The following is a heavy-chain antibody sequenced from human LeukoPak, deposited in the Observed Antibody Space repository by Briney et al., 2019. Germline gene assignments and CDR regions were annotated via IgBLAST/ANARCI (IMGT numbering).Heavy chain of an antibody. CDR1: GFTFSDYY. CDR2: ISSSGSTI. D-gene: IGHD4-17*01. Sequence: GGTLRLSCAASGFTFSDYYMSWIRQAPGKGLEWVSYISSSGSTIYYAGSVKGRFTISRDNAKTSLYLQINSLRAEDTAVYYCARVGYGDYVEDDYWGQGTLVTVSS. J-gene: IGHJ4*02. V-gene: IGHV3-11*01. CDR3: ARVGYGDYVEDDY.